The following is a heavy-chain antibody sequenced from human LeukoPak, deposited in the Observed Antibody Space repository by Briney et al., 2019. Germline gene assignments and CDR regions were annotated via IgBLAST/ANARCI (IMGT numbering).Heavy chain of an antibody. Sequence: ASVKVSCKASGYTFPDYYIHWVRQAPGRGLEWMGWMNPNSGNTGYAQKFQGRVTMTRNTSISTAYMELSSLRSEDTAVYYCARARDSSGYYFGYYYYMDVWGKGTTVTISS. CDR2: MNPNSGNT. V-gene: IGHV1-8*02. CDR3: ARARDSSGYYFGYYYYMDV. J-gene: IGHJ6*03. D-gene: IGHD3-22*01. CDR1: GYTFPDYY.